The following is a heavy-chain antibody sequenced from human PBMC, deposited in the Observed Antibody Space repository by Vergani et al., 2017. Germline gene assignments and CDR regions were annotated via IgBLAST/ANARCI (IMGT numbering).Heavy chain of an antibody. J-gene: IGHJ3*02. CDR3: ARSRGQLVRRSAFDI. CDR2: INHSGST. CDR1: GGSFSGYY. D-gene: IGHD6-6*01. V-gene: IGHV4-34*01. Sequence: QVQLQQWGAGLLKPSETLSLTCAVYGGSFSGYYWSWIRQPPGKGLEWIGEINHSGSTNYNPSLKSRVTISVDTSKNQFSLKLSSVTAADTAVYYCARSRGQLVRRSAFDIWGQGTMVTVSS.